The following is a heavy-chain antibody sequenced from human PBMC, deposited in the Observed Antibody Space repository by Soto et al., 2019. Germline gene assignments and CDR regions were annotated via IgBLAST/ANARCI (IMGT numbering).Heavy chain of an antibody. CDR3: ARDDSYYDFGIEC. J-gene: IGHJ4*02. D-gene: IGHD3-3*01. Sequence: GGSLRLSCAVSGFIFSNYAMSWVRQAPGKGLEWVTSISGSGARTYYADSVKGRITTSRDNSKNTLFLQVSSLRDEDTAVYFCARDDSYYDFGIECWGQGTVVTVSS. CDR2: ISGSGART. V-gene: IGHV3-23*01. CDR1: GFIFSNYA.